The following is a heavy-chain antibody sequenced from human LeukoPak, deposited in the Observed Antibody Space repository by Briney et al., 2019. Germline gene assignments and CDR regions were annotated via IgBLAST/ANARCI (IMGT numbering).Heavy chain of an antibody. D-gene: IGHD3-10*01. CDR1: GFTFSSYA. Sequence: GGSLRLSCAASGFTFSSYAMSWVRQAPGKGLAWVSTISGSGAYTYYADSVKGWFTISRDNSKNTLYLQMNSLRAEDTAVYYCAKYFASGSYYKLPHWGQGTLVTVSS. J-gene: IGHJ1*01. CDR3: AKYFASGSYYKLPH. CDR2: ISGSGAYT. V-gene: IGHV3-23*01.